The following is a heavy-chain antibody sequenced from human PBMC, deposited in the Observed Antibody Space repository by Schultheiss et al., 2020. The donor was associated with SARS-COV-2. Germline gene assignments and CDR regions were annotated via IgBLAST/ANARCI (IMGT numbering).Heavy chain of an antibody. D-gene: IGHD3-16*02. J-gene: IGHJ6*02. CDR3: ARERALYDYVWGSYRPTYYYYGMDV. CDR2: ISSSSSYI. Sequence: GGSLRLSCAASGFTFSSYSMNWVRQAPGKGLEWVSSISSSSSYIYYADSVKGRFTISRDNAKNSLYLQMNSLRAEDTAVYYCARERALYDYVWGSYRPTYYYYGMDVWGQGTTVTVSS. V-gene: IGHV3-21*01. CDR1: GFTFSSYS.